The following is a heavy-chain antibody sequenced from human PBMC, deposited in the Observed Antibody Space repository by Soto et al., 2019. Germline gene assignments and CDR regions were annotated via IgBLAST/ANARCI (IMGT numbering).Heavy chain of an antibody. CDR1: GFSLTTNGVA. V-gene: IGHV2-5*01. J-gene: IGHJ5*02. CDR3: AQRGNACNSGRCHVWFGP. Sequence: QITLRESGPALVKPPQTLTLTCTFSGFSLTTNGVAVGWIRQPPGKALEWLALIDGNDEEFYSPSLKTRLTITKDYSKNQVVLTMTNPDPVSTATYYCAQRGNACNSGRCHVWFGPWGQGTLVTVSS. CDR2: IDGNDEE. D-gene: IGHD2-15*01.